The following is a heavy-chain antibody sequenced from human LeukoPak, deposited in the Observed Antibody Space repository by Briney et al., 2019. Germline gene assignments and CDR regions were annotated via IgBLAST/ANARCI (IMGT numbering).Heavy chain of an antibody. V-gene: IGHV3-21*04. CDR1: GFTFSSYN. J-gene: IGHJ4*02. D-gene: IGHD5-18*01. CDR3: AKGSRIQLWSGFFDY. CDR2: ISSSSSYI. Sequence: GGSLRLSCAASGFTFSSYNMNWVRQAPGKGLEWVSSISSSSSYIYYADSVKGRFTISRDNAKNSLYLQMNSLRAEDMALYYCAKGSRIQLWSGFFDYWGQGTLVTVSS.